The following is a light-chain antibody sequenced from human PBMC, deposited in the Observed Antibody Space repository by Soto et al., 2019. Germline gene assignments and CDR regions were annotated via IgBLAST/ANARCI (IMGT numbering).Light chain of an antibody. Sequence: DIVMTQSPDSLAVSLGERATINCKSSQSVFYSSNNKNYLAWYQHKPGQPPKLLIYWASTRESGVPDRFSGSGSGTDFTLTISRLQAEDVSVYYCQQYYSTPLTFGGGTKVEIK. CDR3: QQYYSTPLT. CDR1: QSVFYSSNNKNY. J-gene: IGKJ4*01. CDR2: WAS. V-gene: IGKV4-1*01.